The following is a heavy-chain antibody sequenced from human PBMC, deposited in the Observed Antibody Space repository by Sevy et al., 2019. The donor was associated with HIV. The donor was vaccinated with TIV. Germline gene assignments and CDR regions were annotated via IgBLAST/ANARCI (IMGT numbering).Heavy chain of an antibody. J-gene: IGHJ5*02. Sequence: GGSLRLSCAASGFTFSTYAMSWVRQAPGKGLEWVSGISGSGISIYYAGSVKGRFTISRDNSKNTLILQMNSLRAEDKAIYYGGKELPGYQYDSSGNLDTWGQGRLVTVSS. V-gene: IGHV3-23*01. D-gene: IGHD6-19*01. CDR3: GKELPGYQYDSSGNLDT. CDR2: ISGSGISI. CDR1: GFTFSTYA.